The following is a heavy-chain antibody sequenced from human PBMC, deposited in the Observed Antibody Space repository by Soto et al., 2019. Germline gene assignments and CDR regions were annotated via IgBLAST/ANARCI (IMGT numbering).Heavy chain of an antibody. Sequence: EAKLLESGGGLVQPGGSLRLSCVASGFTFNYYDVTWVRRAPGKGLDCVSTISDTGRDTYFGDSVRGRFSISRDKSRNAVYLQMHSLTVDDTALYYCATSSERLSLVTLGGLIPLGFDYWGQGILVTVSS. CDR2: ISDTGRDT. J-gene: IGHJ4*02. D-gene: IGHD3-16*01. CDR1: GFTFNYYD. CDR3: ATSSERLSLVTLGGLIPLGFDY. V-gene: IGHV3-23*01.